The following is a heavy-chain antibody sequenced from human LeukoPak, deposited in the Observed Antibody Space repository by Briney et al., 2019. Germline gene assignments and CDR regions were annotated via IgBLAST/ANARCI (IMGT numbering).Heavy chain of an antibody. CDR1: GFTFTTNW. Sequence: GGPLRLSCAASGFTFTTNWMTWVRQVPGKGLEWVATINQDGSEKYYVDSVKGRFTISRDNAKNSLFLQMNSLRAEDTAVYYCARDRITDFWSGYYTNYFDYWGQGTLVTVSS. V-gene: IGHV3-7*01. D-gene: IGHD3-3*01. CDR3: ARDRITDFWSGYYTNYFDY. CDR2: INQDGSEK. J-gene: IGHJ4*02.